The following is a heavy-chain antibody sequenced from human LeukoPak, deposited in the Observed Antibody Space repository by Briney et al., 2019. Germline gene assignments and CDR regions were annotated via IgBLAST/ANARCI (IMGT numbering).Heavy chain of an antibody. CDR1: GFTFSNYE. Sequence: GGSLRLSCAASGFTFSNYEMNWVRQAPGKGLEWVSFISTSGSPIYYADSVKGRFTISRDNAKNSLYLQMNSLRAEDTAVYYCARVWTGADIWGQGTRVTVSS. CDR3: ARVWTGADI. J-gene: IGHJ3*02. V-gene: IGHV3-48*03. D-gene: IGHD3/OR15-3a*01. CDR2: ISTSGSPI.